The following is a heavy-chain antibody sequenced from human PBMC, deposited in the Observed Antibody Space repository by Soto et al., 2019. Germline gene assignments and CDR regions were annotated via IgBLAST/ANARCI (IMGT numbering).Heavy chain of an antibody. V-gene: IGHV4-59*08. CDR2: MYYTGST. D-gene: IGHD2-21*02. Sequence: SETLSLTCTVSGDSISGNYWGWIRQPPGKRLQWIGYMYYTGSTNYNPSLKSRVTISVDTSKNQFSLRLSSVTAADTAIYYCARGGHVVVVTAALDYWGQGTLVTVSS. CDR3: ARGGHVVVVTAALDY. J-gene: IGHJ4*02. CDR1: GDSISGNY.